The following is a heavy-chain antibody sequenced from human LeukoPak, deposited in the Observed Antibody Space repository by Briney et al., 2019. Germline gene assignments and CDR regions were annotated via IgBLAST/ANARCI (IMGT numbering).Heavy chain of an antibody. CDR1: GGIFSSYA. D-gene: IGHD5-24*01. CDR3: ASARWLKAFDI. J-gene: IGHJ3*02. CDR2: IIPIFGTA. Sequence: ASVKVSCKASGGIFSSYAISWVRQAPGQGLEWMGGIIPIFGTANYAQKFQGRVTITADESTSTAYMELSSLRSEDTAVYYCASARWLKAFDIWGQGTMVTVSS. V-gene: IGHV1-69*13.